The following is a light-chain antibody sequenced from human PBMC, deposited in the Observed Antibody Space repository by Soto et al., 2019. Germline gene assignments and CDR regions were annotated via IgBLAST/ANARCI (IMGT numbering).Light chain of an antibody. V-gene: IGLV2-8*01. CDR3: SSYAGSNNYV. Sequence: QSVLTQPPSASESPGQSVTISCTGISSDVGGYKYVSWYQQHPGKAPKLMIYEVNKRPSGVPDRFSGSKSGNTASLTVSGLQAEDEADYYCSSYAGSNNYVFGSGTKLTVL. J-gene: IGLJ1*01. CDR2: EVN. CDR1: SSDVGGYKY.